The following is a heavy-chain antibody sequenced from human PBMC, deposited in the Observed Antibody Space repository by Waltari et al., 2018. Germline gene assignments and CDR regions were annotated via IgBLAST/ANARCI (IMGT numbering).Heavy chain of an antibody. V-gene: IGHV4-39*01. CDR1: GGSISSSSYY. J-gene: IGHJ4*02. CDR3: ARHGAARPYYYFDY. Sequence: QLQLQESGPGLVKPSETLSLTCTVSGGSISSSSYYWGWIRQPPGKGLDWIGSIYYSGITYYNPSLKSRVTISVDTSKNQFSLKLSSVTAADTAVYYCARHGAARPYYYFDYWGQGTLVTVSS. CDR2: IYYSGIT. D-gene: IGHD6-6*01.